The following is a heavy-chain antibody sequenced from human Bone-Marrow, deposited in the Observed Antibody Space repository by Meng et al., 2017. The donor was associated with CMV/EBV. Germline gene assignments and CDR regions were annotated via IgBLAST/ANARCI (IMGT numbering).Heavy chain of an antibody. CDR2: IYYSGST. D-gene: IGHD3-3*01. CDR3: ARRGLRFLEWLLFSWFDP. V-gene: IGHV4-39*07. CDR1: GGSISSSSYY. Sequence: SETLSLTCTVSGGSISSSSYYWGWIRQPPGKGLEWIGSIYYSGSTYYNPSLKSRVTISVDKSKNQFSLKLSSVTAADTAVYYCARRGLRFLEWLLFSWFDPWGQGTLVTVSS. J-gene: IGHJ5*02.